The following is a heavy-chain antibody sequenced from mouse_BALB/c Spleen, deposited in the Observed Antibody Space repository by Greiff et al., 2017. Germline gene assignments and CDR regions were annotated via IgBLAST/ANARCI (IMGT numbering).Heavy chain of an antibody. CDR2: IDPYYGGT. J-gene: IGHJ4*01. V-gene: IGHV1-39*01. Sequence: VHVKQSGPELEKPGASVKISCKASGYSFTGYNMNWVKQSNGKSLEWIGNIDPYYGGTSYNQKFKGKATLTVDKSSSTAYMQLKSLTSEDSAVYYCARIYYDYDGNAMDYWGQGTSVTVSS. D-gene: IGHD2-4*01. CDR3: ARIYYDYDGNAMDY. CDR1: GYSFTGYN.